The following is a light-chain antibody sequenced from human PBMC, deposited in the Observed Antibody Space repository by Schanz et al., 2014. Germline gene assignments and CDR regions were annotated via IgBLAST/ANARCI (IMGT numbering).Light chain of an antibody. V-gene: IGKV3-20*01. CDR2: GAS. J-gene: IGKJ3*01. CDR1: QSVSSSY. CDR3: QHYYTTPFT. Sequence: EIVLTQSPGTLSLSPGERATLSCRASQSVSSSYLAWYQQKPGQAPRLLIYGASSRATGIPDRFSGSGSGTDFTLTISRLEPEDFAVYYCQHYYTTPFTFGPGTRVDI.